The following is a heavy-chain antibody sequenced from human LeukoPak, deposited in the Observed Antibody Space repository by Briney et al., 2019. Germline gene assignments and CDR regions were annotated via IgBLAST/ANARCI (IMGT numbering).Heavy chain of an antibody. D-gene: IGHD3-22*01. J-gene: IGHJ4*02. CDR1: GFTFSSYA. CDR2: ISSSGSTI. CDR3: ARDGYYYDSSGYSPFDY. V-gene: IGHV3-48*03. Sequence: PGGSLRLSCAASGFTFSSYAMNWVRQAPGKGLEWVSYISSSGSTIYYADSVKGRFTISRDNAKNSLYLQMNSLRAEDTAVYYCARDGYYYDSSGYSPFDYWGQGTLVTVSS.